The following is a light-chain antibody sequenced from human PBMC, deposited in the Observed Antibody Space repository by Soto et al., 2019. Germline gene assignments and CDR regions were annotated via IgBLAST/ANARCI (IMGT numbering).Light chain of an antibody. CDR2: GAS. Sequence: IQMTQSPSTLSASVGDRVTITCRASQDISKDLAWYQQKPGKAPQILIYGASTLQTGVASRFSGSGSATDFTLTISSLQPEDFATYYCQQLHGYPITFGQGTRLEIK. V-gene: IGKV1-6*01. CDR1: QDISKD. CDR3: QQLHGYPIT. J-gene: IGKJ5*01.